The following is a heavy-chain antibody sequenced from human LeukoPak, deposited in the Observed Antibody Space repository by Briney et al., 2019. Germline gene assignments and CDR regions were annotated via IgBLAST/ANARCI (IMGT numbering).Heavy chain of an antibody. J-gene: IGHJ4*02. CDR3: AGSKVEMATIWDY. D-gene: IGHD5-24*01. CDR2: IFYSGST. CDR1: GGSISRHY. Sequence: SETLSLTCTVSGGSISRHYWSWIRQPPGKGLEWIGYIFYSGSTNYNPSLRSRVTISIDTSKTLFSLKVSSVTAADTAVYYCAGSKVEMATIWDYWGQGTLVTVSS. V-gene: IGHV4-59*11.